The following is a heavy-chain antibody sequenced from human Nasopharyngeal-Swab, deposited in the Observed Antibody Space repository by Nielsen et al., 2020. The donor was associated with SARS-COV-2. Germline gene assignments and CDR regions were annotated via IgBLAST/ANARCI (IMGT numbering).Heavy chain of an antibody. CDR3: AKDQGYYDFWSGSNFDY. V-gene: IGHV3-23*01. Sequence: GGSLRLSCAASGFTFSSYAMGWVRQAPGKGLEWVSAISGSGGSTYYADSVKGRFTISRDNSKNTLYLQMNSLRAEDTAVYYCAKDQGYYDFWSGSNFDYWGQGTLVTVSS. CDR1: GFTFSSYA. CDR2: ISGSGGST. J-gene: IGHJ4*02. D-gene: IGHD3-3*01.